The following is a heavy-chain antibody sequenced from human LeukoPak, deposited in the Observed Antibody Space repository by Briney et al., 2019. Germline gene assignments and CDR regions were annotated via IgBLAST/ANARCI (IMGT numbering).Heavy chain of an antibody. Sequence: GGSLRLSCAASGFTFSDYYVTWIRQAPGKGLEWVSYISSRGDTTYYADSVKGRFTISRDNAKNSLFLQMNSLRAEDTAVYYCASDYYGSGTYYKVGNGFDYWGQGTLVTVPS. CDR2: ISSRGDTT. CDR3: ASDYYGSGTYYKVGNGFDY. V-gene: IGHV3-11*04. D-gene: IGHD3-10*01. CDR1: GFTFSDYY. J-gene: IGHJ4*02.